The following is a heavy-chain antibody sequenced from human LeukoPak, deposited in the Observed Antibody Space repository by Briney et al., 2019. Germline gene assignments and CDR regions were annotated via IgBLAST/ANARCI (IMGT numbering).Heavy chain of an antibody. CDR3: ARIDSSGQGDY. CDR1: GGSIRSSYYY. J-gene: IGHJ4*02. V-gene: IGHV4-39*07. D-gene: IGHD6-19*01. Sequence: SETLSLTCTVSGGSIRSSYYYWGWIRQPPGKGLEWIGSIYDSGSTYYNPSLKSRVTISVDTSKNQFSLKLSSVTAADTAVYYCARIDSSGQGDYWGQGTLVTVSS. CDR2: IYDSGST.